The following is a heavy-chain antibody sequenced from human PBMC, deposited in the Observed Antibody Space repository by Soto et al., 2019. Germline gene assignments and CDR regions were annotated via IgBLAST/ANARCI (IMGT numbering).Heavy chain of an antibody. D-gene: IGHD2-15*01. CDR3: AKTAEVVAATHAGMDV. V-gene: IGHV3-64*01. Sequence: GGSLRLSCAASGFTFSNYAMHWVRQAPGKGLECVSAITSNGGYTDYSSSVKGRFTISRDNSKNTLYLQMNSLRAEDTAVYYCAKTAEVVAATHAGMDVWGQGTTVTVSS. J-gene: IGHJ6*02. CDR2: ITSNGGYT. CDR1: GFTFSNYA.